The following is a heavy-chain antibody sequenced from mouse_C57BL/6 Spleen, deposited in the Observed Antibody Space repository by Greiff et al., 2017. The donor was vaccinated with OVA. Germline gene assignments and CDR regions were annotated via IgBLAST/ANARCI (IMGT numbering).Heavy chain of an antibody. CDR2: ISSGGSYT. V-gene: IGHV5-6*02. CDR3: ARLLYDAFAY. Sequence: DVMLVESGGDLVKPGGSLKLSCAASGFTFSSYGMSWVRQTPDKRLEWVATISSGGSYTYYPDSVKGRFTISRDNAKNTLYLQMSSLKSEDTAMYYCARLLYDAFAYWGQGTLVTVSA. D-gene: IGHD2-3*01. CDR1: GFTFSSYG. J-gene: IGHJ3*01.